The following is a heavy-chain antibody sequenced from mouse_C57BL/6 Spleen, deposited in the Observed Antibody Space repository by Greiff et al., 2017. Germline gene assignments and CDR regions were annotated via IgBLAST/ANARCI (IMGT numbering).Heavy chain of an antibody. D-gene: IGHD1-1*01. CDR1: GYTFTDYN. CDR2: INPNNGGT. Sequence: EVQLQQSGPELVKPGASVKIPCKASGYTFTDYNMDWVKQSHGKSLEWIGDINPNNGGTISNQKFKGKATLTVDKSSSTAYMELRSLTSEDTAVYYCARMGRSSYEGWYFDVWGTGTTVTVSS. J-gene: IGHJ1*03. CDR3: ARMGRSSYEGWYFDV. V-gene: IGHV1-18*01.